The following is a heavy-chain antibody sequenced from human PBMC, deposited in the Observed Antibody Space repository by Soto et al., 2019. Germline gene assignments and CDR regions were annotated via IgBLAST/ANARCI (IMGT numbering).Heavy chain of an antibody. J-gene: IGHJ5*02. CDR2: INPSGGST. D-gene: IGHD3-22*01. CDR3: ARDLNDYYDSSGYYYGCAA. CDR1: GYTATSYD. V-gene: IGHV1-46*01. Sequence: SVKVACKASGYTATSYDMHWVRGAPGQGLYGMGIINPSGGSTSYAQKFQGRVTMNRDTSTSTVYMELSSLRSEDTAVYYCARDLNDYYDSSGYYYGCAAWGQGTLVIFSS.